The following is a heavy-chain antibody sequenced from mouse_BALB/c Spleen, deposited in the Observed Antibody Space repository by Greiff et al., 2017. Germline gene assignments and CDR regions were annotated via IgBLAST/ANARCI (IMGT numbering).Heavy chain of an antibody. D-gene: IGHD1-1*01. CDR2: ILPGSGST. CDR1: GYTFSSYW. J-gene: IGHJ1*01. CDR3: ARRSSYEWYFDV. V-gene: IGHV1-9*01. Sequence: QVQLKQSGAELMKPGASVKISCKATGYTFSSYWIEWVKQRPGHGLEWIGEILPGSGSTNYNEKFKGKATFTADTSSNTAYMQLSSLTSEDSAVYYCARRSSYEWYFDVWGAGTTVTVSS.